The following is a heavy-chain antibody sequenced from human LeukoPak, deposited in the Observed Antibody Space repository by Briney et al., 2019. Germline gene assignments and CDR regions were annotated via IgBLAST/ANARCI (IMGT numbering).Heavy chain of an antibody. V-gene: IGHV3-23*01. D-gene: IGHD3-10*01. CDR2: ISGSGGTT. CDR1: GFTFNTYA. Sequence: GGSLRLSCAASGFTFNTYAMSWVRQAPGKGLEWVSAISGSGGTTYYADSVKGRFTISRDNSKNTLFLQMSSLRAEGTAVYYCAKGGAYGSGTYYGYYFDYWGQGTLVTVSS. CDR3: AKGGAYGSGTYYGYYFDY. J-gene: IGHJ4*02.